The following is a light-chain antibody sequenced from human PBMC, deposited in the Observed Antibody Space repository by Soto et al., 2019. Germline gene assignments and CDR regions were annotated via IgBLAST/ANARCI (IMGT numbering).Light chain of an antibody. CDR1: QGISSY. Sequence: DIQLTQSPSFLSASVEDRVTITCRASQGISSYLAWYQQKPGKAPKLLIYAASTLQSWVPSRFSGSGSGTEFTLTISSLQPEDFATYYFQQLNSYPRYTFGQGTKLEIK. J-gene: IGKJ2*01. V-gene: IGKV1-9*01. CDR3: QQLNSYPRYT. CDR2: AAS.